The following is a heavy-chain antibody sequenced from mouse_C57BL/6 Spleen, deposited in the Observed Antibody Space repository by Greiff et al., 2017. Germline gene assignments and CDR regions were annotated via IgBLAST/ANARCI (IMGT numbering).Heavy chain of an antibody. CDR2: IYPGDGDT. Sequence: VQRVESGAELVKPGASVKISCKASGYAFSSYWMNWVKQRPGKGLEWIGQIYPGDGDTNYNGKFKGKATLTADKSSSTAYLQLSSLTSEDSAVYFCARPVLYAMDYWGQGTAVTVSS. V-gene: IGHV1-80*01. J-gene: IGHJ4*01. CDR3: ARPVLYAMDY. CDR1: GYAFSSYW.